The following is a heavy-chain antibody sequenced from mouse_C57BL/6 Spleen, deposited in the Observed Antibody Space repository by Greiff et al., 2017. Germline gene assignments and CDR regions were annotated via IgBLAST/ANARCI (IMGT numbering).Heavy chain of an antibody. CDR3: ARAPPDGYFDY. Sequence: VQLQQSGPELVKPGASVKISCKASGYAFSSSWMNWVKQRPGKGLEWSGRIYPGDGDTNYNGKFKGKATLTADKSSSTAYMQLSSLTSEDSAVYFCARAPPDGYFDYWGQGTTLTVSS. V-gene: IGHV1-82*01. D-gene: IGHD2-3*01. CDR1: GYAFSSSW. CDR2: IYPGDGDT. J-gene: IGHJ2*01.